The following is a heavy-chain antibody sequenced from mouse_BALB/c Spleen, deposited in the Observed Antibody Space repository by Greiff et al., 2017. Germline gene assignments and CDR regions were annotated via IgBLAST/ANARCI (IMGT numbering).Heavy chain of an antibody. CDR3: ARGRAGYSWFAY. CDR2: ISSGSSTI. V-gene: IGHV5-17*02. Sequence: EVMLVESGGGLVQPGGSRKLSCAASGFTFSSFGMHWVRQAPEKGLEWVAYISSGSSTIYYADTVKVRFTISRDNPKNTLFLQMTSLRSEDTAMYYCARGRAGYSWFAYWGQGTLVTVSA. CDR1: GFTFSSFG. D-gene: IGHD2-3*01. J-gene: IGHJ3*01.